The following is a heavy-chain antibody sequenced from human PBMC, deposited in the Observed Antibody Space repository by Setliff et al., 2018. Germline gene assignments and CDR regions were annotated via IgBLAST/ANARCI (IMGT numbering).Heavy chain of an antibody. D-gene: IGHD3-22*01. CDR1: GVTFSSYA. V-gene: IGHV3-23*01. CDR2: ISGSGGST. J-gene: IGHJ6*03. CDR3: ARLALTGYDSSGYYYALDYYYYMDV. Sequence: GGSLRLSCAASGVTFSSYAMTWVRQAPGKGLEWVSSISGSGGSTYHADSVKGRFTISRDNSKNTLYLQMNSLRAEDTAVYYCARLALTGYDSSGYYYALDYYYYMDVWGKGTTVTVSS.